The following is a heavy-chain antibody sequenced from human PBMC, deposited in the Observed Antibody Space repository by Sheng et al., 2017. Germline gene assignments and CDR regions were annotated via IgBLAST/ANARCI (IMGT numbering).Heavy chain of an antibody. CDR1: GFSFSTFD. V-gene: IGHV3-48*03. Sequence: EVQLVESGGGLVQPGGSLRLSCAASGFSFSTFDMNWVRQAPGKGLEWVSFISSGGGTTYHADSVKGRFTSSRDNAKNSMYLQMNSLRAEDTAVYYCASKIFDYWGQGTLGTVSS. CDR3: ASKIFDY. CDR2: ISSGGGTT. J-gene: IGHJ4*02.